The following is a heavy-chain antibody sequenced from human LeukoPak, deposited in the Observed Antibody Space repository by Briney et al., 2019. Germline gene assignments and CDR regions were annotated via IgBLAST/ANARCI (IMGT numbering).Heavy chain of an antibody. V-gene: IGHV3-48*02. CDR1: GFTFSSYS. CDR2: ISSSSSTI. D-gene: IGHD3-10*01. CDR3: ARDFPNYYYGSGTWYYYGMDV. Sequence: GGSLRLSCAASGFTFSSYSMNWVRQAPGKGLEWVPYISSSSSTIYYADSVKGRFTISRDNAKNSLYLQMNSLRDEDTAVYYCARDFPNYYYGSGTWYYYGMDVWGQGTTVTVSS. J-gene: IGHJ6*02.